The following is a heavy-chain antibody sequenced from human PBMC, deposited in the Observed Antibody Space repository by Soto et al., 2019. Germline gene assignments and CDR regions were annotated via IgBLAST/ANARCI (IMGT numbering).Heavy chain of an antibody. CDR3: TKSSGGSSSVGMDY. Sequence: VGSLRLSCAVSGFIFKNYALNWVRQAPGKGLEWVASITRDGYNKYYADSVKGRFTISRDNSKNTLSLQMTALRVEDSSVYYCTKSSGGSSSVGMDYWGPGTLVTVPQ. J-gene: IGHJ4*02. V-gene: IGHV3-30*04. CDR1: GFIFKNYA. D-gene: IGHD6-6*01. CDR2: ITRDGYNK.